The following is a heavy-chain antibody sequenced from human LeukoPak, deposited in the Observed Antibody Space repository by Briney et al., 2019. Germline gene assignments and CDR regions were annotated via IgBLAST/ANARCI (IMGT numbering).Heavy chain of an antibody. CDR3: ATDIRAVGDSRYFDY. Sequence: GGSLRLSCAASGFTFTDYYMSWIRQSPGKGLEWLSYIGRRGGDEHYADSVKGRFTISRDNAENSLYLQMNSPTVEDTAIYYCATDIRAVGDSRYFDYWGQGALVTVSS. CDR1: GFTFTDYY. CDR2: IGRRGGDE. D-gene: IGHD1-26*01. V-gene: IGHV3-11*01. J-gene: IGHJ4*02.